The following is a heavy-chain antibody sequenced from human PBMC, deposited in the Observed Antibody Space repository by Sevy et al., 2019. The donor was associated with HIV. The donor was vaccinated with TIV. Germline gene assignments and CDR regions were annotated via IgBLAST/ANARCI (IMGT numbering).Heavy chain of an antibody. CDR2: LYGNDNT. Sequence: GGYLRLSCAASGFNVINQYMSWVRQAPGKGLECVSTLYGNDNTDYADSVKGRFTISRDNSKNTLSLQMNSLRAEDTAVYYCSTQRHNRFQWWDRGTPVTVSS. CDR3: STQRHNRFQW. CDR1: GFNVINQY. V-gene: IGHV3-66*04. J-gene: IGHJ4*02. D-gene: IGHD6-19*01.